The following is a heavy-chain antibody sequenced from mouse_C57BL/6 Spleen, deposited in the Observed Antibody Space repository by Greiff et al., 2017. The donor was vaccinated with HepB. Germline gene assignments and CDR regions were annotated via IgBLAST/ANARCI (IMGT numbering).Heavy chain of an antibody. CDR3: ARRDYGSSFTMDY. V-gene: IGHV5-4*01. J-gene: IGHJ4*01. Sequence: EVQLVESGGGLVKPGGSLKLSCAASGFTFSSYAMSWVRQTPEKRLEWVATISDGGSYTYYPDNVKGRFTISRDNAKNNLSLQMSHLKSEDTAMYYCARRDYGSSFTMDYWGQGTSVTVSS. CDR2: ISDGGSYT. CDR1: GFTFSSYA. D-gene: IGHD1-1*01.